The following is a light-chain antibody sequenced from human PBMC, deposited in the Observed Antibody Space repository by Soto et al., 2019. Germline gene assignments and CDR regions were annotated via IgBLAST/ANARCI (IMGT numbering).Light chain of an antibody. J-gene: IGLJ1*01. CDR1: SSNIGGNS. V-gene: IGLV1-51*01. Sequence: QSVLTQPPSVSAAPGQKVTISCSGSSSNIGGNSVSWYQQLPGTAPKLLIYDDDKRPSGIPDRFSGSESGTSATLGITGFQTGDEADHYCGSWDSSLSDYVFANGTKVTV. CDR3: GSWDSSLSDYV. CDR2: DDD.